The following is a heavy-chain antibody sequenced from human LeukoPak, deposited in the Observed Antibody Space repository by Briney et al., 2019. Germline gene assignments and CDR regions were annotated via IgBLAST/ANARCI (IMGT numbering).Heavy chain of an antibody. V-gene: IGHV3-48*03. CDR3: ARGTYGDFDY. CDR1: GFTISSYE. J-gene: IGHJ4*02. CDR2: ISSSGSTI. D-gene: IGHD4-17*01. Sequence: GGSLRLSCAASGFTISSYEMNWVRQAPGKGLEWVSYISSSGSTIYYADSVKGRFTISRDNAKNSLYLQMNSLRAEDTAVYYCARGTYGDFDYWGQGTLVTVSS.